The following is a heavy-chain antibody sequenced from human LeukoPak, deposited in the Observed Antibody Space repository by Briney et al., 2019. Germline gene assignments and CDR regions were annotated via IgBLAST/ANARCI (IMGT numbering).Heavy chain of an antibody. J-gene: IGHJ4*02. Sequence: GGSLRLSCTASGFTFGDYAMSWFRQAPGKGLEWVGFIRSKAYGGTTEYAASVKGRFTISRDDSKSIAYLQMNSLKTEDTAVYYCTREATSYSSGWYSYWGPGTLVTVSS. D-gene: IGHD6-19*01. CDR2: IRSKAYGGTT. V-gene: IGHV3-49*03. CDR1: GFTFGDYA. CDR3: TREATSYSSGWYSY.